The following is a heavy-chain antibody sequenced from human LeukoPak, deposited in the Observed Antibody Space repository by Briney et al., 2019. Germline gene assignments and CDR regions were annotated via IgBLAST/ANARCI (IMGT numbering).Heavy chain of an antibody. Sequence: PGGSLRLSCAASGFTFSSYSMNWVRQAPGKGLEWVSSISSSSSYIYYADSVKGRFTISRDNAKNSLYLQMNSLRAEDTAVYYCARENSTSDAFDIWGQGTMVTVSS. V-gene: IGHV3-21*01. J-gene: IGHJ3*02. CDR3: ARENSTSDAFDI. D-gene: IGHD2-2*01. CDR1: GFTFSSYS. CDR2: ISSSSSYI.